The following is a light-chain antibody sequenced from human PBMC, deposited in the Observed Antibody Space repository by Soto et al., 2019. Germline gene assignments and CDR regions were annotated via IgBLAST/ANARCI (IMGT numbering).Light chain of an antibody. CDR1: SSNIGAGYD. V-gene: IGLV1-40*01. CDR3: QSYDSSLTVV. CDR2: GNT. Sequence: QSVLTQPPSVSGAPGQRVTISCTGSSSNIGAGYDVHWYQQFPGTTPKFLIYGNTNRPSGVPDRFSASKSGPSASLDITGLQAEDEAEYFCQSYDSSLTVVFGGGTKVTVL. J-gene: IGLJ2*01.